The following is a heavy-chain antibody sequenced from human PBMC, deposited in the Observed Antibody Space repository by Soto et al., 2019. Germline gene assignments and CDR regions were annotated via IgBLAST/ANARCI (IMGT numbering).Heavy chain of an antibody. CDR3: ARSPASLYCSSTSCYTGNYYYYYGMDV. Sequence: GASVKVSCKASGGTFSSYAISWVRQAPGQGLEWMGGIIPIFGTANYAQKFQGRVTITADESTSTAYMELSSLRSEDTAVYYCARSPASLYCSSTSCYTGNYYYYYGMDVWGKGPRSPSPQ. CDR2: IIPIFGTA. V-gene: IGHV1-69*13. D-gene: IGHD2-2*02. J-gene: IGHJ6*01. CDR1: GGTFSSYA.